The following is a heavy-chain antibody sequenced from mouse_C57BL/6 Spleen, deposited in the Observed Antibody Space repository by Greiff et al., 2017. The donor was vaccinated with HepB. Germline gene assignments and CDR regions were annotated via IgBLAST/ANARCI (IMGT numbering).Heavy chain of an antibody. CDR1: GYAFSSSW. J-gene: IGHJ4*01. Sequence: QVQLKQSGPELVKPGASVKISCKASGYAFSSSWMNWVKQRPGKGLEWIGRIYPGDGDTNYNGKFKGKATLTADKSSSTAYMPLSSLTSEDSAVYFCARGVLTTVVAGAMDYWGQGTSVTVSS. D-gene: IGHD1-1*01. CDR2: IYPGDGDT. CDR3: ARGVLTTVVAGAMDY. V-gene: IGHV1-82*01.